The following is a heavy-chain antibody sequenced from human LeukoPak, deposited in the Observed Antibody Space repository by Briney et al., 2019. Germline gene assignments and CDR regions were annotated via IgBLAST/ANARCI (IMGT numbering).Heavy chain of an antibody. CDR3: SRDPRPLDY. Sequence: GGSLRLSCAASGFTFSSYEMNWVRQAPGKGLEWVSYISSSGSTIYYADSVKGRFTISRDNAKNSLYLQMNSLRVEDTAVYFCSRDPRPLDYWGQGTLVTVSS. CDR1: GFTFSSYE. CDR2: ISSSGSTI. J-gene: IGHJ4*02. V-gene: IGHV3-48*03.